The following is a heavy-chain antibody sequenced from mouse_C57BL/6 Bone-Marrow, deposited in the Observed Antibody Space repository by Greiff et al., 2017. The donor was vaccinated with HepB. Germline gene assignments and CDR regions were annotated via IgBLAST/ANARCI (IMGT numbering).Heavy chain of an antibody. J-gene: IGHJ1*03. V-gene: IGHV1-55*01. D-gene: IGHD2-5*01. CDR1: GYTFTSYW. Sequence: QVHVKQPGAELVKPGASVKMSCKASGYTFTSYWITWVKQRPGQGLEWIGDIYPGSGSTNYNEKFKSKATLTVDTSSSTAYMQLSSLTSEDSAVYYCARSGSNYSYWYFDVWGTGTTVTVSS. CDR2: IYPGSGST. CDR3: ARSGSNYSYWYFDV.